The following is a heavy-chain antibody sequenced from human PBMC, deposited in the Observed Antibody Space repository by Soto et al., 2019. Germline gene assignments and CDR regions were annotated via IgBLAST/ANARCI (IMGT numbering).Heavy chain of an antibody. D-gene: IGHD6-25*01. J-gene: IGHJ4*02. V-gene: IGHV3-48*04. CDR2: ISRSSSRI. CDR1: GFSFNTYA. CDR3: ASDPGIAAAGMDY. Sequence: EVQLVESGGGLIQPGGSLRLSCAASGFSFNTYAMNWVRQAPGKGLEWISYISRSSSRIYYADSVKGRFTLSRDNAKNSLYLQMNSLRAEDTAVYYCASDPGIAAAGMDYWGQGTRVTVSS.